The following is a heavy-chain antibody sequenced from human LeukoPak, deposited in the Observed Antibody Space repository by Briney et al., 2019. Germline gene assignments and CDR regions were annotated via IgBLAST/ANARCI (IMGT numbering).Heavy chain of an antibody. CDR1: GDSVSRNNVA. D-gene: IGHD2-2*01. J-gene: IGHJ4*02. Sequence: QTLSLTCAISGDSVSRNNVAWNWIRQSPSRGLEWLGRTYYRSNWYNEYAVSVGSRITINPDTSKNQFSLQLNSVTPEDTAVYYCARGRDVVVVSAADFDYWGQGILVTVSS. CDR2: TYYRSNWYN. V-gene: IGHV6-1*01. CDR3: ARGRDVVVVSAADFDY.